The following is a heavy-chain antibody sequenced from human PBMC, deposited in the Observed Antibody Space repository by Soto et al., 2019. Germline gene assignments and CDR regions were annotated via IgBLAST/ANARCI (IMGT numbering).Heavy chain of an antibody. D-gene: IGHD1-1*01. CDR1: GGSIGRYY. Sequence: SETLSLTCTVSGGSIGRYYWTWVRQPPGKGLEWIGYMDYSGNTNYNPSLKSRVTISVDASKNQFSLKVNSVTAADTAVYYCARVKMSTIVGFDYWGQGTLVTVSS. V-gene: IGHV4-59*01. CDR2: MDYSGNT. CDR3: ARVKMSTIVGFDY. J-gene: IGHJ4*02.